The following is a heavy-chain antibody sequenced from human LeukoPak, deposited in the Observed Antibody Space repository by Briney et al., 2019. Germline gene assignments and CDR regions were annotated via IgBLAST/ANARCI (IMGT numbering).Heavy chain of an antibody. V-gene: IGHV3-9*01. CDR3: AKDIGYSYGYYYYYGMDV. CDR2: ISWNSGSI. Sequence: GGSLRLSCAASGFTFDDYAMHWVRQAPGKGLEWVSGISWNSGSIGYADSVKGRFTISRDNAKNSLYLQMNSLRAEDTALYYCAKDIGYSYGYYYYYGMDVWGQGTTSPSP. CDR1: GFTFDDYA. J-gene: IGHJ6*02. D-gene: IGHD5-18*01.